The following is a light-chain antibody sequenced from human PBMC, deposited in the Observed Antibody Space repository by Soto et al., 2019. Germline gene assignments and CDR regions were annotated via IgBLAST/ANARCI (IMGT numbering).Light chain of an antibody. V-gene: IGKV1-39*01. CDR1: QIISNY. CDR2: AAS. CDR3: QQSYSTPIT. J-gene: IGKJ5*01. Sequence: DIQITQSPSSLSASVGDRVTISCRASQIISNYLNWYQQKPGKAPKLLIYAASSLQSGVPSRFSGSGSGTDFTLTISSLQPEDFATFYCQQSYSTPITFGQGTRLEIK.